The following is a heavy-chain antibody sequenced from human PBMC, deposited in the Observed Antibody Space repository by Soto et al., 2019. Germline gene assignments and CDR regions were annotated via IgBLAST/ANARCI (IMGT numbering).Heavy chain of an antibody. Sequence: PGLSLRLSCAAAGFTFSDYYMNCIRQAPGKGLEWVSYISSSGSTISYADSVKGRFTISRDNAKNSLYLQMNSLRAEDTAVYYCTTDRDYYDSSGYYHTFDYWGQGTLVTVSS. J-gene: IGHJ4*02. CDR1: GFTFSDYY. V-gene: IGHV3-11*01. CDR2: ISSSGSTI. CDR3: TTDRDYYDSSGYYHTFDY. D-gene: IGHD3-22*01.